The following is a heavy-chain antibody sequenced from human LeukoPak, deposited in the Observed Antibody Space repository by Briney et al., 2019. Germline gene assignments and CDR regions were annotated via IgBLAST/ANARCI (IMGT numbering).Heavy chain of an antibody. Sequence: GGSLRLSCAASGFTFSSYAMHWVRQAPGKGLEWVAVISYDGSNKYYADSVKGRFTISRDNSKNTLYLQMNSLRAEDTAVYYCARGGEVVIDLGYWGQGTLVTVSS. D-gene: IGHD3-22*01. CDR2: ISYDGSNK. J-gene: IGHJ4*02. V-gene: IGHV3-30-3*01. CDR1: GFTFSSYA. CDR3: ARGGEVVIDLGY.